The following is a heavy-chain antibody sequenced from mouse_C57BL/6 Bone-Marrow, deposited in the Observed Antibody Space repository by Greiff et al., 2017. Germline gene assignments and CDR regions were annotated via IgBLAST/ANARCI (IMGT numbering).Heavy chain of an antibody. CDR2: IHPNSGST. J-gene: IGHJ4*01. CDR3: ASRGTVVREMDY. D-gene: IGHD1-1*01. CDR1: GYTFTSYW. Sequence: VQLQQSGAELVKPGASVKLSCKASGYTFTSYWMHWVKQRPGQGLEWIGMIHPNSGSTNYNEKFKSKATLTVDKSSSTAYMQLSSLTSEDSAVYYCASRGTVVREMDYWGQGTSVTVSS. V-gene: IGHV1-64*01.